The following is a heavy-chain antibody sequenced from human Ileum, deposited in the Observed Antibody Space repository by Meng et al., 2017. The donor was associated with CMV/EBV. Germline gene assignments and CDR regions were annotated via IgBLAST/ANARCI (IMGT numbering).Heavy chain of an antibody. Sequence: QVHLLQSGAEVKKPXAPGKISCKTSGYTFTDHNIGWVRQAPGQGIEWVGWISLGNGQTVYGHKLQGRVTVTTDTSTNTAYMELRNLRSDDTAMYYCARDVWGFDYWGQGTLVTVSS. CDR2: ISLGNGQT. J-gene: IGHJ4*02. V-gene: IGHV1-18*04. D-gene: IGHD7-27*01. CDR3: ARDVWGFDY. CDR1: GYTFTDHN.